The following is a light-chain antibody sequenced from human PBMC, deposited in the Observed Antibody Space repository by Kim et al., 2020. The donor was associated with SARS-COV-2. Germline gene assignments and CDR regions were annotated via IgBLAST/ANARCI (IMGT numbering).Light chain of an antibody. V-gene: IGLV3-9*01. J-gene: IGLJ2*01. CDR3: QVWDSSVV. Sequence: SYELTQPLSVSVALGQPARITCGGNNIGSKNVHWYQQKPGQAPVLVIYRDSNRPSGIPERFSGSNSGNTATLTISRAQAGDEADYYCQVWDSSVVFGGGT. CDR1: NIGSKN. CDR2: RDS.